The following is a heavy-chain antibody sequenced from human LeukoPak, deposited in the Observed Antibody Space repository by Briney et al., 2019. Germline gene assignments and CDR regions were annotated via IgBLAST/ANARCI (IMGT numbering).Heavy chain of an antibody. V-gene: IGHV4-59*08. CDR2: MYYTGST. CDR1: GGSISSYF. CDR3: ARVLDSGYPVWDC. J-gene: IGHJ4*02. Sequence: SETLSLTCSVSGGSISSYFWSWIRQPPGKGLEWIGSMYYTGSTNYNPSLKSRVTISVDTSKTQYSLKLSSVTAADTAVYYCARVLDSGYPVWDCWGQGTLVTVSS. D-gene: IGHD5-12*01.